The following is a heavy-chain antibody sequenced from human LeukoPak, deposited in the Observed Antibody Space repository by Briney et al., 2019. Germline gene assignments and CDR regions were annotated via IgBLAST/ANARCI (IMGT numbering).Heavy chain of an antibody. CDR3: ARAGRYYDFWSGYYLGY. Sequence: SETLSLTCAVYGGSFSGYYWSWIRQPPGKGLEWIGETNHSGSTNYNPSLKSRVTISVDTSKNQFSLKLSSVTAADTAVYYCARAGRYYDFWSGYYLGYWGQGTLVTVSS. CDR1: GGSFSGYY. D-gene: IGHD3-3*01. V-gene: IGHV4-34*01. J-gene: IGHJ4*02. CDR2: TNHSGST.